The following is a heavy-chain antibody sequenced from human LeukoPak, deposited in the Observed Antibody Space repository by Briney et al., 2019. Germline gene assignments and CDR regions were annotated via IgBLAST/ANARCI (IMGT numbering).Heavy chain of an antibody. CDR3: AKSLCVGGYCYLVRDAFDI. V-gene: IGHV3-7*03. D-gene: IGHD2-21*02. CDR2: INQDGTEK. J-gene: IGHJ3*02. CDR1: GFTFTTYW. Sequence: SGGSLRLSCAASGFTFTTYWMTWVRQAPGKGLEWVANINQDGTEKYYVDSVKGRFTISRDNSKNTLYLQMNSLRAEDTAVYYCAKSLCVGGYCYLVRDAFDIWGQGTMVTVSS.